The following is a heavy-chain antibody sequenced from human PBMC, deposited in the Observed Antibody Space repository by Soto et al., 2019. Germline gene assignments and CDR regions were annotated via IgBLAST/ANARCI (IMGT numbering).Heavy chain of an antibody. V-gene: IGHV3-21*01. CDR2: ISGTSDYI. J-gene: IGHJ4*02. Sequence: VGSLRLSCAACGFSFSISCMNWVRQAPGKGLEWVSSISGTSDYISYADSVKGRFTSSRDNAKNSLYLQMSSQRAEDTAVYFCARDRRYYGAGSYYSFDYWGQGALVTVSS. CDR1: GFSFSISC. CDR3: ARDRRYYGAGSYYSFDY. D-gene: IGHD3-10*01.